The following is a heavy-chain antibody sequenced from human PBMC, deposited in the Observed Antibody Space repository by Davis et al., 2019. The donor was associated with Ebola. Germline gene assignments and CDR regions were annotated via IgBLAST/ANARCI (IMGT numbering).Heavy chain of an antibody. D-gene: IGHD3-16*01. CDR1: NGSISSHY. J-gene: IGHJ4*02. Sequence: PGGSLRLSCTVSNGSISSHYWNWIRQPPGKGLEWIGIIYDSGRTNYNPSLKSRVTISADTSKNQFSLKLSSVTAADTAMYYCAERGGSVWGQGTLVTLSS. CDR2: IYDSGRT. V-gene: IGHV4-59*11. CDR3: AERGGSV.